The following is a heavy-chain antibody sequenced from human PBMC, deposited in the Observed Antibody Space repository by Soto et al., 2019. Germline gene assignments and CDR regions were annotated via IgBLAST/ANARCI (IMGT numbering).Heavy chain of an antibody. CDR2: ISYDGSNK. Sequence: TGGSLRLSCAASGFTFSSYGMHWVRQAPGKGLEWVAVISYDGSNKYYADSVKGRFTISRDNSKNTLYLQMNSLRAEDTAVYYCAKADPAVVATSGGYYYYGMDVWGQGTTVTVSS. V-gene: IGHV3-30*18. J-gene: IGHJ6*02. CDR3: AKADPAVVATSGGYYYYGMDV. CDR1: GFTFSSYG. D-gene: IGHD5-12*01.